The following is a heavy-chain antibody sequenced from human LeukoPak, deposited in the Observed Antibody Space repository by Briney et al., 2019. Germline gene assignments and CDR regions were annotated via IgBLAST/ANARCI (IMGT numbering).Heavy chain of an antibody. Sequence: PGRSLRLSCAASGFTFSSYGMHWVRQALGKGLEWVAVIWYDGSNKYYADSVKGRFTISRDNSKNTLYLQMNSLRAEDTAVYYCARNYYDSSGYYPDAFDIWGQGTMVTVSS. V-gene: IGHV3-33*01. CDR2: IWYDGSNK. CDR3: ARNYYDSSGYYPDAFDI. D-gene: IGHD3-22*01. J-gene: IGHJ3*02. CDR1: GFTFSSYG.